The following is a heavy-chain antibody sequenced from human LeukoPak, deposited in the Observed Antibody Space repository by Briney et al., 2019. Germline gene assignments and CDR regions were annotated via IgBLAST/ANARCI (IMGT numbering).Heavy chain of an antibody. CDR2: ISWKSGSI. CDR3: AKDISASYGDWPDWYFDL. D-gene: IGHD4-17*01. Sequence: GGSLRLSCAASGFTIDDYALHWVRQAPGKGLEWVSGISWKSGSIGYADSVKGRFTISRDNAKNSLYLQMNSLRAEDMALYYCAKDISASYGDWPDWYFDLWGRGTLVTVSS. CDR1: GFTIDDYA. J-gene: IGHJ2*01. V-gene: IGHV3-9*03.